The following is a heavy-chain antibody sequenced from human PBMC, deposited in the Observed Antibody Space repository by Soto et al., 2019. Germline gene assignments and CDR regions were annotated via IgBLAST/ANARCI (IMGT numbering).Heavy chain of an antibody. CDR1: GYIFTGYH. V-gene: IGHV1-2*02. CDR2: INPNNGAT. D-gene: IGHD2-15*01. Sequence: ASVKVSCKASGYIFTGYHMHWVRQAPGQGLEWMVWINPNNGATSYAQRFQGRVTMTRDTSISTVYMELSRLRTDDTDVYYCMKEHRYCSGGSCSIDYWGQGTLVTVSS. CDR3: MKEHRYCSGGSCSIDY. J-gene: IGHJ4*02.